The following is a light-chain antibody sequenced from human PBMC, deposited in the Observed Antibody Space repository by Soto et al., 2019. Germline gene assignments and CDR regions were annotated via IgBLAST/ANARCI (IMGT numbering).Light chain of an antibody. CDR2: EVS. CDR3: SSYTSSSTPYV. CDR1: SSGVGGYNY. Sequence: QSALTQPASVSGSPGQSITISCTGTSSGVGGYNYVSWYQQHPGKAPKLMIYEVSNRPSGVSNRFSGSKSGNTPSLTISGLQAEDEADYYCSSYTSSSTPYVFGTGTKLTVL. V-gene: IGLV2-14*01. J-gene: IGLJ1*01.